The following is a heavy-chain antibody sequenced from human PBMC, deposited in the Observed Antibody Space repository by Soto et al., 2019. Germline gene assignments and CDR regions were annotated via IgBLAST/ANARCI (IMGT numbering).Heavy chain of an antibody. CDR3: TRGPRVSSTGTGAH. CDR1: GFTFSAYW. J-gene: IGHJ4*02. CDR2: ISDDGSTT. D-gene: IGHD1-1*01. Sequence: VGSLRLSCEVSGFTFSAYWMHWVGQVPGKGLIWVSRISDDGSTTTYADSVKGRFTISRDNAKNTLYLQMNSLRADDTGLYYCTRGPRVSSTGTGAHWGQGTLVTVSS. V-gene: IGHV3-74*01.